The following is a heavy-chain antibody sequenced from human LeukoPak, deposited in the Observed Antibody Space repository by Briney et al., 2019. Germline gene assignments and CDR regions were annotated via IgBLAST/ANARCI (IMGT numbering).Heavy chain of an antibody. Sequence: APVKVSCKASGYTFSHYGISWVRQAPGQELEWMGWSSPYNGMTKYAQKLQGRVTITTDTSTTTAYMELRSLRSDDTAMYYCARGLLTFGGVIGGPQALEYFQHWGQGTLVTVSS. CDR1: GYTFSHYG. CDR2: SSPYNGMT. V-gene: IGHV1-18*01. D-gene: IGHD3-16*02. J-gene: IGHJ1*01. CDR3: ARGLLTFGGVIGGPQALEYFQH.